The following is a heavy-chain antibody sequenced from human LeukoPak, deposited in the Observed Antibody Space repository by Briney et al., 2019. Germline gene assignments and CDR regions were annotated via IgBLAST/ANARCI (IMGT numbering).Heavy chain of an antibody. CDR2: VHSSGST. J-gene: IGHJ6*02. D-gene: IGHD4-17*01. Sequence: SETLSLTCTVSGGSISNYYWSWIRQPAGRGLEWIGRVHSSGSTYYNPSFKIRVTMSADTSQNHFSLKLSSVTAADTAVYYCARVNGDPTYYYYYGMDVWGQGTTVTVSS. CDR3: ARVNGDPTYYYYYGMDV. CDR1: GGSISNYY. V-gene: IGHV4-4*07.